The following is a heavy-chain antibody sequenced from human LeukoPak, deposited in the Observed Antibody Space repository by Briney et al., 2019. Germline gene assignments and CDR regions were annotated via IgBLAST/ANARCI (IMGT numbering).Heavy chain of an antibody. V-gene: IGHV1-69*13. J-gene: IGHJ4*02. Sequence: ASVKVSCKASGGTFSSYAISWVRQAPGQGLEWMGGIIPIFGTANYAQKFQGRVTITADESTSTAYMELSSLRSEDTAVYYCAREYSNLVIDWGQGTLVTVSS. CDR2: IIPIFGTA. CDR1: GGTFSSYA. D-gene: IGHD6-13*01. CDR3: AREYSNLVID.